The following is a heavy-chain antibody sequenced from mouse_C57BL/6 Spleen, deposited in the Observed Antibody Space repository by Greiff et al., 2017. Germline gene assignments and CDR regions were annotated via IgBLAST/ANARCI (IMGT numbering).Heavy chain of an antibody. CDR1: GYAFSSYW. CDR3: ARKGGYGNFWYFDV. V-gene: IGHV1-80*01. J-gene: IGHJ1*03. D-gene: IGHD2-10*02. Sequence: LVESGAELVKPGASVKISCKASGYAFSSYWMNWVKQRPGKGLEWIGQIYPGDGDTNYNGKFKGKATLTADKSSSTAYMQLSSLTSEDSAVYFCARKGGYGNFWYFDVWGTGTTVTVSS. CDR2: IYPGDGDT.